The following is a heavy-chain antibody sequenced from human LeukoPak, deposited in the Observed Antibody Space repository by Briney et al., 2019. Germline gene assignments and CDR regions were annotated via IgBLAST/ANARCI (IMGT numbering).Heavy chain of an antibody. J-gene: IGHJ4*02. V-gene: IGHV4-39*01. CDR2: IYYSGNT. Sequence: PSETLSLTCTVSGGSISSSSYYWGWIRQPPGKGLEWIGSIYYSGNTYYNPSLKSRVTISVNTSKTRFSLKLSSVAAADWAVYYCARRLYSSGFYYFHYWGEGTLVTVSA. CDR3: ARRLYSSGFYYFHY. CDR1: GGSISSSSYY. D-gene: IGHD6-19*01.